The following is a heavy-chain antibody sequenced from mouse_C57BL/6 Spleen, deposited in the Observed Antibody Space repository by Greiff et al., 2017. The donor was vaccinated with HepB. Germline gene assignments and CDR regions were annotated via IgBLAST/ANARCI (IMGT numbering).Heavy chain of an antibody. D-gene: IGHD2-4*01. CDR3: AREGNDYPAWFAY. Sequence: QVQLQQPGAELVKPGASVKMSCKASGYTFTSYWITWVKQRPGQGLEWIGDIYPGSGSTNYNEKFKSQATLTVDTSSSTAYMQLSSLTSEDSAVYYCAREGNDYPAWFAYWGQGTLVTVSA. V-gene: IGHV1-55*01. J-gene: IGHJ3*01. CDR2: IYPGSGST. CDR1: GYTFTSYW.